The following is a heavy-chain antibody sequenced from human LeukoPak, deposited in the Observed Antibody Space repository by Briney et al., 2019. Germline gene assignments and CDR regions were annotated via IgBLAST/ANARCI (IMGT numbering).Heavy chain of an antibody. V-gene: IGHV4-59*01. CDR3: ARHSMVGATYFDY. CDR2: IYYSGST. CDR1: GGSMRNYY. Sequence: SETLSLTCSVSGGSMRNYYWSWIRQPPGKGLEWIGYIYYSGSTNYNPSLKSRVTISVDTSKNQFSLKLSSVTAADTVVYYCARHSMVGATYFDYWGQGIPVTVSS. J-gene: IGHJ4*02. D-gene: IGHD1-26*01.